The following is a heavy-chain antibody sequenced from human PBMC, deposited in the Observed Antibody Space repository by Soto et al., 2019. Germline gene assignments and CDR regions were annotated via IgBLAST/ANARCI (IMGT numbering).Heavy chain of an antibody. Sequence: GGSLRLSCAASGFTFDDYGLHWVRQTPGKGLEWVSGINWNSGTIDYADSVKGRSTISRDNAKNSLYLQMNSLRAEDTAVYYCAREPNIAVAGTRWFDPWGQGTLVTVSS. J-gene: IGHJ5*02. CDR2: INWNSGTI. V-gene: IGHV3-9*01. D-gene: IGHD6-19*01. CDR1: GFTFDDYG. CDR3: AREPNIAVAGTRWFDP.